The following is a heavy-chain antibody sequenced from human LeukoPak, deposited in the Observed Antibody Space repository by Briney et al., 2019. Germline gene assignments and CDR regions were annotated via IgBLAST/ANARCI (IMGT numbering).Heavy chain of an antibody. D-gene: IGHD6-6*01. J-gene: IGHJ6*03. CDR2: IYPGDSDT. CDR3: ARRTSSRSYSYYYYYMDV. V-gene: IGHV5-51*01. Sequence: GESLKISCKGSGSSFTSYWIGWVRQMPGKGLEWMGIIYPGDSDTRYSPSFQGQVTISADKSISTAYLQWSSLKASDTAVYYCARRTSSRSYSYYYYYMDVWGKGTTVTVSS. CDR1: GSSFTSYW.